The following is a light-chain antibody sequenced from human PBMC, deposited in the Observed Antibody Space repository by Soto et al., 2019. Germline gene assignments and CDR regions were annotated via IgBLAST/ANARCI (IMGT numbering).Light chain of an antibody. Sequence: EIVLTQSPGTLSLSPGERATLSCRASQSLTSSYLAWYQQKPGQAPRLLIYDASKRATGIPARFSGSGSGTDFTLTISSLEPEDFAVYYCQQYKNWPHTFGQGTKVDIK. CDR3: QQYKNWPHT. V-gene: IGKV3-11*01. CDR2: DAS. J-gene: IGKJ1*01. CDR1: QSLTSSY.